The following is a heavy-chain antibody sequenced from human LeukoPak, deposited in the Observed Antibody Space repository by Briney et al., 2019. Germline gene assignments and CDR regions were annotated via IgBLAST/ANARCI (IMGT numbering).Heavy chain of an antibody. Sequence: GGSLRLSCAASGFTFITAWMSWVRQAPGKGLEWVGRIKTRTDHGTTDYAASVNGRFTISRDDSKNTLYLEMNSLKTEDTAVYYCTTAGGSIVGVVDIWGQGTMVTVSS. J-gene: IGHJ3*02. CDR2: IKTRTDHGTT. CDR1: GFTFITAW. D-gene: IGHD1-26*01. CDR3: TTAGGSIVGVVDI. V-gene: IGHV3-15*01.